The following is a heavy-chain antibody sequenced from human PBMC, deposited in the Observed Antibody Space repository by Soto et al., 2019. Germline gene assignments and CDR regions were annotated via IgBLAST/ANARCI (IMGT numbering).Heavy chain of an antibody. J-gene: IGHJ4*02. V-gene: IGHV1-3*05. Sequence: QVQLVQSGAEEKKPGASVKVSCKASGYTFTGYAIHWVRQAPGQRLEWMGWINAGNGNTKYAKKFQGRVTITRDTSASTADMEMSSLRAEDTAVYYCARAVAVPADLDYWGQGTLVTVSS. D-gene: IGHD6-19*01. CDR3: ARAVAVPADLDY. CDR1: GYTFTGYA. CDR2: INAGNGNT.